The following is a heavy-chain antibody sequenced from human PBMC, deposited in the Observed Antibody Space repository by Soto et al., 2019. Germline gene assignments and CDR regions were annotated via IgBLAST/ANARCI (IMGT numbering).Heavy chain of an antibody. CDR2: IKPGSGDT. J-gene: IGHJ5*01. D-gene: IGHD6-19*01. CDR1: GCTFTAYY. V-gene: IGHV1-2*02. CDR3: ARGSAVGGNWFDS. Sequence: GASVKVSCKASGCTFTAYYIHWVRQAPGQGLECMGWIKPGSGDTGYTQKFQGRVTMTRDTSITTAYMELNSLRSDDTAIYYCARGSAVGGNWFDSWGQGTLVTVSS.